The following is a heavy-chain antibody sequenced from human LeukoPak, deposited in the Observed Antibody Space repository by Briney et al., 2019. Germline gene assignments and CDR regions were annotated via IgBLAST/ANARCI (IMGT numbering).Heavy chain of an antibody. Sequence: GASVKVSCKASGYTFTSYDINWVRQATGQGLEWMGWMNPNSGNTGYAQKFQGRVTITRNTSISTAYMELSSLRSEDTAVYYCASTREDYGSGSYYHAFDIWGQGTMVTVSS. J-gene: IGHJ3*02. CDR2: MNPNSGNT. CDR3: ASTREDYGSGSYYHAFDI. D-gene: IGHD3-10*01. CDR1: GYTFTSYD. V-gene: IGHV1-8*03.